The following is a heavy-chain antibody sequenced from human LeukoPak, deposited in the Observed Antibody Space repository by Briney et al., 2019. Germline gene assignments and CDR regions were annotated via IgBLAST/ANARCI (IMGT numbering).Heavy chain of an antibody. Sequence: VSVKVSCKASGYTFTGYYMHWVRQPPGQGLEWMGWINPNSGGTNYAQKFQGRVTMTRDTSISTAYMEMSRLRSDDTAVYCCARGGSGSNREGFDYWGQGTLVTVSS. CDR2: INPNSGGT. CDR3: ARGGSGSNREGFDY. D-gene: IGHD3-10*01. J-gene: IGHJ4*02. V-gene: IGHV1-2*02. CDR1: GYTFTGYY.